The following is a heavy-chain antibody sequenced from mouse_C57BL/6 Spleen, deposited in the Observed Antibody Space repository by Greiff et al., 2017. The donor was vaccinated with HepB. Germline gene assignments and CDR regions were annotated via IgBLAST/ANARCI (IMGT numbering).Heavy chain of an antibody. CDR1: GFTFSDYG. CDR3: ARAGRGYAMDY. CDR2: ISSGSSTI. D-gene: IGHD3-3*01. V-gene: IGHV5-17*01. J-gene: IGHJ4*01. Sequence: DVKLVESGGGLVKPGGSLKLSCAASGFTFSDYGMHWVRQAPEKGLEWVAYISSGSSTIYYADTVKGRFTISRDNAKNTLFLQMTSLRSEDTAMYYCARAGRGYAMDYWGKGTSVTVSS.